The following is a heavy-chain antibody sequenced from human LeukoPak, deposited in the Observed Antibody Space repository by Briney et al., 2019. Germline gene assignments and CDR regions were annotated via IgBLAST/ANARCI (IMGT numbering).Heavy chain of an antibody. Sequence: ASVKVSCKASGYTFTGYYMHWVRQAPGQGLEWMGWINPNSGGTNYAQKFQGRVTMTRDTSISTAYMELSRLRSDDTAVYYCARGEVYRKHIVVVVAATLANWFDPWGQGTLVTVSS. D-gene: IGHD2-15*01. V-gene: IGHV1-2*02. CDR2: INPNSGGT. CDR1: GYTFTGYY. CDR3: ARGEVYRKHIVVVVAATLANWFDP. J-gene: IGHJ5*02.